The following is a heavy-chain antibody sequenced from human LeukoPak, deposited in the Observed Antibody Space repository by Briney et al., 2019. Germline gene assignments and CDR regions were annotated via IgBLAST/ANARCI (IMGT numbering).Heavy chain of an antibody. CDR2: IYSGGST. Sequence: GGSLRLSCAASGFTVSSNYMSWVRQAPGKGLEWASVIYSGGSTDYADSVTGRFTISRDNSKNTLYLQMNSLRAEDTAVYYCARGPYDSLYYFDYWGQGTLVTVSS. D-gene: IGHD5-12*01. J-gene: IGHJ4*02. V-gene: IGHV3-53*01. CDR3: ARGPYDSLYYFDY. CDR1: GFTVSSNY.